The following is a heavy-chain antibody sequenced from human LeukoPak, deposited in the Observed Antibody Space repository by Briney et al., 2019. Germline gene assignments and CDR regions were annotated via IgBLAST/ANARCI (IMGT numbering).Heavy chain of an antibody. D-gene: IGHD6-13*01. V-gene: IGHV3-66*01. J-gene: IGHJ3*02. CDR1: GFTFDDYA. Sequence: GRSLRLSCAASGFTFDDYAMHWVRQAPGKGLERVSVIYSGGSTYYADSVKGRFTISRDNSKNTLYLQMNSLRAEDTAVYYCARDLGEQQLGHAFDIWGQGTMVTVSS. CDR3: ARDLGEQQLGHAFDI. CDR2: IYSGGST.